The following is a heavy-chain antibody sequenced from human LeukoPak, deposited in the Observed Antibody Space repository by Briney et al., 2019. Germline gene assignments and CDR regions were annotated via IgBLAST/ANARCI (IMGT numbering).Heavy chain of an antibody. CDR2: INGDVSTT. V-gene: IGHV3-74*01. CDR1: GLTLSGYW. J-gene: IGHJ4*02. Sequence: GGSLRLSCAASGLTLSGYWMHWVRQAPGKGLVWVSRINGDVSTTSYADSVKGRFTISRDNAKSTLYLQMDSLRVEDTAVYYCARGRGNTYGYFEYWGEGTLVTVSS. D-gene: IGHD5-18*01. CDR3: ARGRGNTYGYFEY.